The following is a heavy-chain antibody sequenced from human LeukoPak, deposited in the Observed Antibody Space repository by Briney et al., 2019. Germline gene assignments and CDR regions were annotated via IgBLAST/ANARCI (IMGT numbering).Heavy chain of an antibody. CDR2: IIPLFATA. D-gene: IGHD2-2*01. CDR1: GYTFAGYD. J-gene: IGHJ5*02. CDR3: ARDLVPAASGGWFDP. Sequence: WASVKVSCKASGYTFAGYDINWVRQAPGQGLEWMGGIIPLFATANYAQNFQGRVTLTMDESTNTGYMELSSLRSEDTAVYYCARDLVPAASGGWFDPWGQGTLVTVSS. V-gene: IGHV1-69*05.